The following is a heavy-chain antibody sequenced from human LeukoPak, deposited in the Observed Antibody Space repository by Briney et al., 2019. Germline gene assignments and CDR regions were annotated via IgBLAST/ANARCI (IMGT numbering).Heavy chain of an antibody. CDR3: ARDGSTSRLQYNGLFDY. CDR2: ISYDGGNK. D-gene: IGHD1-1*01. Sequence: PGRSLRLSCAASGFTFSSYAMHWVRQAPGKGLEWVAVISYDGGNKYYADSVKGRFTISRDNSKNTLYLEMNSLRAEDTAVYYCARDGSTSRLQYNGLFDYWGQGTLVTVSS. CDR1: GFTFSSYA. V-gene: IGHV3-30-3*01. J-gene: IGHJ4*02.